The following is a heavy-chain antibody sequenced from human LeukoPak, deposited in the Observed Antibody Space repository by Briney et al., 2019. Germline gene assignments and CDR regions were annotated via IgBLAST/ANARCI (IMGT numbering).Heavy chain of an antibody. J-gene: IGHJ6*03. V-gene: IGHV3-48*03. D-gene: IGHD1-26*01. Sequence: GGSLRLSCAASGFTFSSYEMNWVRQAPGKGLEWVSYISSSGSTIYYADSVKGRFTISRDNAKNSLYLQMNSLRAEDTAVYYCARGGPGRSLTIVPERTKYYMDVWGKGATVTVSS. CDR1: GFTFSSYE. CDR2: ISSSGSTI. CDR3: ARGGPGRSLTIVPERTKYYMDV.